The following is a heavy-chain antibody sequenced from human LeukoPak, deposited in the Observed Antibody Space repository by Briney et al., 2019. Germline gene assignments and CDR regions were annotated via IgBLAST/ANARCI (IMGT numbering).Heavy chain of an antibody. CDR2: MNPNSGNT. CDR1: GYTFTGYY. V-gene: IGHV1-8*02. J-gene: IGHJ4*02. Sequence: ASVKVSCKASGYTFTGYYMHWVRQAPGQGLEWMGWMNPNSGNTGYAQKFQGRVTVTRNTSISTAYMELSSLRSEDTAVYYCARLERRGYWGQGTLVTVSS. D-gene: IGHD1-1*01. CDR3: ARLERRGY.